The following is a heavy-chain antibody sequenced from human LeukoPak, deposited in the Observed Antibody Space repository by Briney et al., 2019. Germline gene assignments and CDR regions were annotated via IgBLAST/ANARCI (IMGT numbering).Heavy chain of an antibody. CDR2: IYSDGST. Sequence: GGSLRLSCAASGFTVSSNYMSWVRQAPRKAAEWVSVIYSDGSTYYADSVKGRFTISRDASKNTLYLQMNSLRTEDTAVYYCARDLAAGGTYPHYWGQGTLVSVSS. V-gene: IGHV3-53*01. CDR3: ARDLAAGGTYPHY. CDR1: GFTVSSNY. D-gene: IGHD6-13*01. J-gene: IGHJ4*02.